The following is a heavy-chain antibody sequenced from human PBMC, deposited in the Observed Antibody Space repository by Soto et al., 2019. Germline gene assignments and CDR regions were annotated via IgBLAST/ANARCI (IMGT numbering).Heavy chain of an antibody. Sequence: PSETLSLTCAVYGGSFSGYYWSWIRQPPGKGLEWIGEINHSGSTNYNPSLKSRVTISVDTSKNQFSLKLSSVTAADTAVYYCARAVVVVPAAMKKGAFDIWGQGTMVT. CDR1: GGSFSGYY. CDR3: ARAVVVVPAAMKKGAFDI. CDR2: INHSGST. V-gene: IGHV4-34*01. J-gene: IGHJ3*02. D-gene: IGHD2-2*01.